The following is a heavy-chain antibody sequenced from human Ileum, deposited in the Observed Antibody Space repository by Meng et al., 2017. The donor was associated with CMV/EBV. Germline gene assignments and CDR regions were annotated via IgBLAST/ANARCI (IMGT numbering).Heavy chain of an antibody. D-gene: IGHD3-10*01. J-gene: IGHJ4*02. V-gene: IGHV4-30-4*01. CDR1: GGSVSSDDHY. CDR3: ARRTSGSGSPQFDY. Sequence: QVQLQESGPGLVKPSQTLSLTCTVSGGSVSSDDHYWNWIRQTPGRGLEWIGYIYYSVSTYYNPSLKGRVTISKDTSKNQFSLKLTSVTAADTAVYYCARRTSGSGSPQFDYWGQGALVTVSS. CDR2: IYYSVST.